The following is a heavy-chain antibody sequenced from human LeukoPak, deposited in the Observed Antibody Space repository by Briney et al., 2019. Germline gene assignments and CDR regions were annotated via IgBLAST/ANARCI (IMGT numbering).Heavy chain of an antibody. V-gene: IGHV1-69*13. D-gene: IGHD2-2*01. CDR3: ARDGAPYCSSTSCYYFDY. CDR2: IIPIFGTA. CDR1: GGTFSSYA. Sequence: ASVKVSCKASGGTFSSYAISWVRQAPGQGLEWMGGIIPIFGTANYAQKFQGRVTITADESTSTAYMELSSLRSEDTAVYYCARDGAPYCSSTSCYYFDYWGQGTLVTVSS. J-gene: IGHJ4*02.